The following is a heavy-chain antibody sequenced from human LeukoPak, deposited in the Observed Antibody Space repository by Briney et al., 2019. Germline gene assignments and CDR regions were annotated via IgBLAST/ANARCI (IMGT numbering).Heavy chain of an antibody. CDR3: AEDFGSVADAFDY. Sequence: GGSLRLSCAASGFTFDDYAMHWVRQAPGKGLEWVSGISWNSGSIGYADSVKGRFTISRDNAKNSLYLQMNSLRAEDTALYYCAEDFGSVADAFDYWGQGTLVTVSS. CDR2: ISWNSGSI. D-gene: IGHD6-19*01. J-gene: IGHJ4*02. CDR1: GFTFDDYA. V-gene: IGHV3-9*01.